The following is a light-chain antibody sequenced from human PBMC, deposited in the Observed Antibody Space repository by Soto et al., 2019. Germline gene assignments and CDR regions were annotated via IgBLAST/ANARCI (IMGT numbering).Light chain of an antibody. CDR3: QKYNCVPLT. V-gene: IGKV1-27*01. J-gene: IGKJ4*01. CDR2: AAS. CDR1: QGISNY. Sequence: DLQMTQSPSSLSAPEGARVTITCRASQGISNYLAWYRQKPGKVPNLLIYAASTLQSGLPSRFSGSGSGTDFTITISSLEVEDVASDYCQKYNCVPLTFGGGNKVWIK.